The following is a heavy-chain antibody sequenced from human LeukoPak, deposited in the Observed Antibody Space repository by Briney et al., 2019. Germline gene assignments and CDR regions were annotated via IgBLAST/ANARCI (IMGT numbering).Heavy chain of an antibody. J-gene: IGHJ4*02. CDR2: ISSSIAYI. CDR1: GFTFSSYG. D-gene: IGHD3-22*01. CDR3: ATDSSGYYEGY. V-gene: IGHV3-21*03. Sequence: GGSLRLSCAPSGFTFSSYGMNWVRQAPGKGVEWVSSISSSIAYIYYADSVKGRFSISRDNANNSLYLQMNSLRAEDTAVYYCATDSSGYYEGYWGQGTLVTVSS.